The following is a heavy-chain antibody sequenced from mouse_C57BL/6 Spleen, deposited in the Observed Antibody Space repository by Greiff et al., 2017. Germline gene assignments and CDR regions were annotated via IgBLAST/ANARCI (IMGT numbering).Heavy chain of an antibody. CDR2: IYPRSGNT. J-gene: IGHJ3*01. V-gene: IGHV1-81*01. D-gene: IGHD2-5*01. Sequence: QVQLKQSGAELARPGASVKLSCKASGYTFTSYGISWVKQRTGQGLAWIGEIYPRSGNTYYNEKFKGKAKLTADKSSSTAYMELRSLTSEDSAVYFCARAENSNYVAYWGQGTLVTVSA. CDR3: ARAENSNYVAY. CDR1: GYTFTSYG.